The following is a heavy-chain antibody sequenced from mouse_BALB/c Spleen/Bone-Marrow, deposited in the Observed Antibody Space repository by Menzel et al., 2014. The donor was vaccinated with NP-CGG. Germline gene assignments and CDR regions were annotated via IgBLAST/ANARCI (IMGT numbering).Heavy chain of an antibody. Sequence: EVKLMESGGGLVKPGGSLKLSCAASGFTFSSYAMSGVRQTPEKRLEWVASIRSGGSTYYPDSVKGRFTISRDNARNILYLQMSSLRSEDTAMYYCARGGGYDYGSWFAYWGQGTLVTVSA. CDR1: GFTFSSYA. CDR2: IRSGGST. V-gene: IGHV5-6-5*01. D-gene: IGHD2-4*01. J-gene: IGHJ3*01. CDR3: ARGGGYDYGSWFAY.